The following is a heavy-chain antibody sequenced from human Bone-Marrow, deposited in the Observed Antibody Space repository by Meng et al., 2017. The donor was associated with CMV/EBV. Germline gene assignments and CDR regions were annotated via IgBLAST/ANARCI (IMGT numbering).Heavy chain of an antibody. CDR3: AKGEYDILTGYYHTYYYYGMDV. CDR1: GFAFSTYG. V-gene: IGHV3-23*03. CDR2: IYSGGSST. Sequence: GESLKISCAASGFAFSTYGMHWVRQAPGKGLEWVSVIYSGGSSTYYADSVKGRFTISRDNSKNTLYLQMNSLRAEDTAVYYCAKGEYDILTGYYHTYYYYGMDVWGQGTTVTVSS. D-gene: IGHD3-9*01. J-gene: IGHJ6*02.